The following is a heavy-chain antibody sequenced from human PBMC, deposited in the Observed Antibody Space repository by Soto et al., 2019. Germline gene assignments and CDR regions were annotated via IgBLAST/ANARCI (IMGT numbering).Heavy chain of an antibody. CDR2: ISYDGSNK. D-gene: IGHD3-9*01. Sequence: PGGSLRLSCAASGXTFSSYGMHWVRQAPGKGLEWVAVISYDGSNKYYADSVKGRFTISRDNSKNTLYLQMNSLRAEDTAVYYCAKDRATIFFDYWGQGTLVTSPQ. CDR1: GXTFSSYG. V-gene: IGHV3-30*18. J-gene: IGHJ4*02. CDR3: AKDRATIFFDY.